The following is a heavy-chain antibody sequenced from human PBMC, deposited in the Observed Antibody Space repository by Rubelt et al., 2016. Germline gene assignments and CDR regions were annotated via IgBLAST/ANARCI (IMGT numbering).Heavy chain of an antibody. D-gene: IGHD3-16*01. V-gene: IGHV4-34*01. J-gene: IGHJ5*02. Sequence: QVQLQQWGAGLLKPSETLSLTCAVYGGSFSGYYWSWIRQPPGKGLEWIGEINHSGSTNYNPSLKSRVTISVDTSKNQFSLRLISVTAADTAVYFCARHRIIRDMTLGGWFDPWGQGTLATVSS. CDR3: ARHRIIRDMTLGGWFDP. CDR1: GGSFSGYY. CDR2: INHSGST.